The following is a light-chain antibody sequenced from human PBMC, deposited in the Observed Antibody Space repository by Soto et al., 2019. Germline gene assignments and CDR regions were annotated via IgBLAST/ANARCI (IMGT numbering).Light chain of an antibody. CDR2: RNN. V-gene: IGLV1-47*01. CDR3: AAWDDSLSGVV. CDR1: SSNIGSNY. J-gene: IGLJ2*01. Sequence: QSVLTQPPSASGTPGQRVTISCSGSSSNIGSNYVYWYQQLPGTAPKLLIYRNNQRPSGVPGRFSGSKSSTSASLAISGLRSEDEADYYCAAWDDSLSGVVFGGGTKLTVL.